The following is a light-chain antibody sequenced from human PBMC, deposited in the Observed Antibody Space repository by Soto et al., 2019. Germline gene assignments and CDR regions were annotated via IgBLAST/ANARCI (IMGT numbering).Light chain of an antibody. CDR2: EGD. J-gene: IGLJ3*02. V-gene: IGLV2-23*01. Sequence: QLVLTQPASVAGSPGQSITISCTGTSSDVGSYNLVSWFQQHPGKAPKLMIYEGDKRPSEVSNRFSASKSGNTASLTISGLQAEDEADYYCCSYAHSSTLVFGGGTKLT. CDR3: CSYAHSSTLV. CDR1: SSDVGSYNL.